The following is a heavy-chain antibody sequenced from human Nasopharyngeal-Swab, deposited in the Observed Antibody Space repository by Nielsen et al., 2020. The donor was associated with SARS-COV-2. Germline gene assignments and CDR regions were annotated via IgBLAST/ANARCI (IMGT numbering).Heavy chain of an antibody. Sequence: WIRQPPGKGLEWVAVISYDGSNKYYADSVKGRFTISRDNSKNTLYLQMNSLRAEDTAVYYCAKPLYGDSPFDYWGQGTLVTVSS. D-gene: IGHD4-17*01. CDR2: ISYDGSNK. V-gene: IGHV3-30*18. J-gene: IGHJ4*02. CDR3: AKPLYGDSPFDY.